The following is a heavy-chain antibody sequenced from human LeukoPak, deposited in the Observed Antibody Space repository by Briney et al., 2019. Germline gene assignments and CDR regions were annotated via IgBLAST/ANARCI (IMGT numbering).Heavy chain of an antibody. Sequence: ASVKVSCKASGYTFTSYYMHWVRQAPGQGLEWMGIINPSGGSTSYAQKFQGRVTMTRDTSTSTVYMELSSLRSEDTAVYYCARGGRAYQRGYSGYWEIDYWGQGTLVTVSS. CDR1: GYTFTSYY. D-gene: IGHD5-12*01. CDR2: INPSGGST. J-gene: IGHJ4*02. CDR3: ARGGRAYQRGYSGYWEIDY. V-gene: IGHV1-46*01.